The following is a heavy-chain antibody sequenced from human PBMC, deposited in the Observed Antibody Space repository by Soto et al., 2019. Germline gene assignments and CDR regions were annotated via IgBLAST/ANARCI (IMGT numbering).Heavy chain of an antibody. CDR1: GGSISSGGYS. V-gene: IGHV4-30-2*01. Sequence: QLQLQESGSGLVKPSQTLSLTCAVSGGSISSGGYSWSWIRQPPGKGLEWIGYIYHSGSTYYNPSLKSRVTISVDRSKNQFSLKMSSVTAAVTPVYYCAGTGRLSTQPRLGTFDIWGQGTMVTVSS. J-gene: IGHJ3*02. CDR2: IYHSGST. D-gene: IGHD3-10*01. CDR3: AGTGRLSTQPRLGTFDI.